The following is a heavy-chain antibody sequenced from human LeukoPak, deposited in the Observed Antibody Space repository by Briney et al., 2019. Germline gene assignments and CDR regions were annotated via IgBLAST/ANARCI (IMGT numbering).Heavy chain of an antibody. CDR3: ARALYGSGSQYYFDY. CDR2: ISSSSSYI. J-gene: IGHJ4*02. Sequence: GGSLRLSCADSGFTFSSYSMNWVRQAPGKGLEWVSSISSSSSYIYYADSVKGRFTISRDNAKNSLYLQMNSLRAEDTAVYYCARALYGSGSQYYFDYWGQGTLVTVSS. CDR1: GFTFSSYS. D-gene: IGHD3-10*01. V-gene: IGHV3-21*01.